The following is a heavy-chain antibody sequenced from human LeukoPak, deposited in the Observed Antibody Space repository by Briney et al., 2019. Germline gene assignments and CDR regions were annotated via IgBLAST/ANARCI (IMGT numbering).Heavy chain of an antibody. CDR3: ASAAVSYDFWSGYPSYFDS. J-gene: IGHJ4*02. D-gene: IGHD3-3*01. CDR1: GGSISSYY. CDR2: IYYSGST. Sequence: SETLSLTCTVSGGSISSYYWSWIRQPPGKGLEWIGYIYYSGSTNYSPSLKSRVTISVDTSKNQFSLKLSSVTAADTAVYYCASAAVSYDFWSGYPSYFDSWGQGTLVTVSS. V-gene: IGHV4-59*08.